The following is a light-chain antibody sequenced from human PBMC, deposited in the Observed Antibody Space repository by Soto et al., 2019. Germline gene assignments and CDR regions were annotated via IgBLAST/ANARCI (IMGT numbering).Light chain of an antibody. V-gene: IGLV1-44*01. CDR3: AAWDDRLSDLL. J-gene: IGLJ2*01. Sequence: QSVLTQPPSTSGTPGQRVTISCSGSRSNIGSNTVTWYQQLPGTAPKLLIYSNNQRPSGVPDRFSGSKSGTSASLAISGLQSEDEADYYCAAWDDRLSDLLFGGGTKVTVL. CDR2: SNN. CDR1: RSNIGSNT.